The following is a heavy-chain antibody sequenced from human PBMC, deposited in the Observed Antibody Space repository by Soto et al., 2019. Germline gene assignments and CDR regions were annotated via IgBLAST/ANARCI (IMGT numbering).Heavy chain of an antibody. CDR2: IGSITRNI. CDR1: GFTFSNYG. V-gene: IGHV3-48*02. CDR3: ARGGAARPDY. D-gene: IGHD6-6*01. J-gene: IGHJ4*02. Sequence: PGGSLRLSCAASGFTFSNYGMNWVRQAPGKGPEWVSYIGSITRNINYANSVNGRFTISRDNAKNSLYLQMNSLRDEDTAVYYCARGGAARPDYWGQGTLVTVSS.